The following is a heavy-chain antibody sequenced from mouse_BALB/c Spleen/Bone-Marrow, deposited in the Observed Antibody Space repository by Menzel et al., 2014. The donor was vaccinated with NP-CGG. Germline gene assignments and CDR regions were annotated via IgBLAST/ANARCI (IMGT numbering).Heavy chain of an antibody. J-gene: IGHJ4*01. CDR3: AIMKNYAMDY. D-gene: IGHD2-3*01. CDR1: GFTFSSFA. CDR2: ISSGGSYT. Sequence: EVKLVESGGGLVKPGGSLKLSCAASGFTFSSFAMSWIRQSPEKRLEWVAEISSGGSYTYYPDTVTGRFTISRDNAKNTLYLEMSSLRSEDTAMYYCAIMKNYAMDYWCQGTSVTVSS. V-gene: IGHV5-9-4*01.